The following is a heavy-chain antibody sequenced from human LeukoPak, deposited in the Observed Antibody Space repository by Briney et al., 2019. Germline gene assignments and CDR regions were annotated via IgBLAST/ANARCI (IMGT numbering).Heavy chain of an antibody. CDR3: ARGLAVAGTGVSTANWFDP. V-gene: IGHV4-34*01. CDR1: GGSFSGYY. Sequence: SETLSLTCAVYGGSFSGYYWSWIRQPPGKGLEWIGEINHSGSTNYNPSLKSRVTMSVDTSKNQFSLKLSSVTAADTAVYYCARGLAVAGTGVSTANWFDPWGQGTLVTVSS. CDR2: INHSGST. J-gene: IGHJ5*02. D-gene: IGHD6-19*01.